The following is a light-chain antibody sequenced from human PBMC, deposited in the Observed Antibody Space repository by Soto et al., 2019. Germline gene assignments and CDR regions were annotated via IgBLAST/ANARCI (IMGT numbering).Light chain of an antibody. CDR2: AAS. J-gene: IGKJ1*01. CDR3: QHYDGSPLT. V-gene: IGKV3-20*01. Sequence: EVVLTQSPGTLSLSPGERATLSCRARRSVSSYYVAWYQQKPGQAPRLLIYAASSRATGIPDRFSGSGSGTDFTLTISRLEPEDFAVYYCQHYDGSPLTFGQGTKVDVK. CDR1: RSVSSYY.